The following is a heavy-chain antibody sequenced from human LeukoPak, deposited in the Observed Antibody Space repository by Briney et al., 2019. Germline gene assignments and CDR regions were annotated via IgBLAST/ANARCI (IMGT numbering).Heavy chain of an antibody. V-gene: IGHV1-2*02. Sequence: ASVKVSCKASGYTFNDYYLHWVRQAPGQGLGWMGWINPNNGGIKYAQKFQGRVTMTRDTSISTAYMELSSLKSDDTAVYYCATDCGGDCYSRYWGQGTLVTVSS. J-gene: IGHJ4*02. CDR2: INPNNGGI. CDR1: GYTFNDYY. CDR3: ATDCGGDCYSRY. D-gene: IGHD2-21*02.